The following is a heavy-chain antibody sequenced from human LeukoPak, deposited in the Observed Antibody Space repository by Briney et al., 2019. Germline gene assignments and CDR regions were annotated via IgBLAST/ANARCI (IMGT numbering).Heavy chain of an antibody. CDR1: GFTISANY. V-gene: IGHV3-66*01. J-gene: IGHJ4*02. CDR2: IFSTGNT. D-gene: IGHD3-3*01. Sequence: GGPLRLSCAASGFTISANYMNWVREATGEGLEWVSIIFSTGNTYYADSVQGRFTISRDNSKNTLYLQMDSLRAEDTAVYYCASVFWNGHWGQGTLVTVSS. CDR3: ASVFWNGH.